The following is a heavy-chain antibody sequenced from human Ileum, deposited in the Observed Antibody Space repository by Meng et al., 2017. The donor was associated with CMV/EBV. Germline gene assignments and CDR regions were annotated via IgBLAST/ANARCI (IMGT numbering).Heavy chain of an antibody. Sequence: CAASGFTFSSYSMHWVRQAPGKGLEYVSAINDDGDRTYYADSVKGRFTTSRDNSKNTLYLQMGSLRAEDMAVYYCARVDGDGWYKFDHWGQGTLVTVSS. CDR1: GFTFSSYS. J-gene: IGHJ4*02. V-gene: IGHV3-64*02. CDR3: ARVDGDGWYKFDH. D-gene: IGHD6-19*01. CDR2: INDDGDRT.